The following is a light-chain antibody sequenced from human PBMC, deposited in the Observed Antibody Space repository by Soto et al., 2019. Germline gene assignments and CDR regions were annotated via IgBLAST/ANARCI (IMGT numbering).Light chain of an antibody. Sequence: QSALTQPASVSGSPGQSITISCTGTSSDVGTYNLVSWYQHHPGKAPKLMIYEGSKRPSGVSNRFSGSKSGNTASLTISGLQAEDEADYYCCSYXXXXXXVXXTGTKV. V-gene: IGLV2-23*01. J-gene: IGLJ1*01. CDR3: CSYXXXXXXV. CDR1: SSDVGTYNL. CDR2: EGS.